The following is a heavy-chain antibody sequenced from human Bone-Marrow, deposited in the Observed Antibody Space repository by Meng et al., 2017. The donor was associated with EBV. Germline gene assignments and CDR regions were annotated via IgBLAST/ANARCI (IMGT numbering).Heavy chain of an antibody. J-gene: IGHJ4*02. Sequence: VRQEGAGPGRGKPSGTLALTCPGLGGSISSSNWWSWVRQPPGKGLEWIGEIYHSGSTNYNPSLKSRVTISVDKSKNQFSLKLSSVTAADTAVYYCVGAHYGDSSGYYYAYWGQGTLVTVSS. V-gene: IGHV4-4*02. CDR2: IYHSGST. CDR3: VGAHYGDSSGYYYAY. CDR1: GGSISSSNW. D-gene: IGHD3-22*01.